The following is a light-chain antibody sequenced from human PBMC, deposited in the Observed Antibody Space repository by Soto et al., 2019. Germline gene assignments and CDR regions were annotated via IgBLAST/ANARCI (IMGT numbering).Light chain of an antibody. CDR2: EVT. V-gene: IGLV2-14*01. Sequence: QSALTQPASVSGSPGQSITISCTGTSSDIGDNYVSWYQQHPGKAPKLMIYEVTNRPSGVSTRFSGSKSGNTASLTISGLQAEDEADYYCGSYTIDSTWVFGGGTNVTVL. CDR3: GSYTIDSTWV. J-gene: IGLJ3*02. CDR1: SSDIGDNY.